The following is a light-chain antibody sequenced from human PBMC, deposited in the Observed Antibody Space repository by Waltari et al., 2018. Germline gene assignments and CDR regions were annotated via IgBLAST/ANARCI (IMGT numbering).Light chain of an antibody. V-gene: IGLV1-40*01. J-gene: IGLJ2*01. CDR3: QSYDTSLSVV. Sequence: QSVLTQPPSVSGAPGQRVTISCTGSGSNIGAGYDVHWYQQLPGKAPKLLIYGISPRPVGGPDRYFGSQSGTSASLAITGLQADDEADYYCQSYDTSLSVVFGGGTKLTVL. CDR2: GIS. CDR1: GSNIGAGYD.